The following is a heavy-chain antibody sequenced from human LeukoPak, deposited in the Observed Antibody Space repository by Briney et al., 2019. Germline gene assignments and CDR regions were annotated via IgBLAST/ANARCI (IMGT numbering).Heavy chain of an antibody. CDR3: ARDRAIRGQYGMDV. D-gene: IGHD3-10*01. Sequence: PSETLSLTCTVSGGSISSYYWSWIRQPPGKGLEWIGYIYYSGSTNYNPSLKSRVTISVDTSKNQFSLKLSSVTAADTAVYYCARDRAIRGQYGMDVWGQGTTVTVSS. V-gene: IGHV4-59*01. CDR1: GGSISSYY. CDR2: IYYSGST. J-gene: IGHJ6*02.